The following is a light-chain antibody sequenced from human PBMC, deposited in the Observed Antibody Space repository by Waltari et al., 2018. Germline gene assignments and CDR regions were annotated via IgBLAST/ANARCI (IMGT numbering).Light chain of an antibody. CDR2: DAT. Sequence: EIVMTQSPATLSVSPGASAPLSCRDSQSIGSNLAWYQQQPGQAPRLLIYDATTRDTDIAARFSGSGSGTEFTLTISSLQSEDFAVYFCQQYRDWPRTFGHGTKVETK. CDR3: QQYRDWPRT. J-gene: IGKJ1*01. CDR1: QSIGSN. V-gene: IGKV3-15*01.